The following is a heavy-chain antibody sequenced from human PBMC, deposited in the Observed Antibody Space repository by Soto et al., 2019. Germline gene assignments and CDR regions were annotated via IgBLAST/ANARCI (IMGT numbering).Heavy chain of an antibody. CDR3: ASGLPHRTTCLEY. Sequence: ASVKVSCKASGNAFTGDSLHWLRQAPGQSLEWMGWVKVGKSDTKYSQKFQGRVTFTKDTSATTAYMELSSLRSEDTAIYYCASGLPHRTTCLEYWGQGTLVTVSS. CDR1: GNAFTGDS. J-gene: IGHJ4*02. D-gene: IGHD1-1*01. V-gene: IGHV1-3*01. CDR2: VKVGKSDT.